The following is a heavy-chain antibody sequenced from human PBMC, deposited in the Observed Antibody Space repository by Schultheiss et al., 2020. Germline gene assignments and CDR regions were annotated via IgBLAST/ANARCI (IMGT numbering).Heavy chain of an antibody. D-gene: IGHD1-26*01. CDR3: ARDGLGTRWELSYYGMDV. CDR1: GFTFSSYA. J-gene: IGHJ6*02. V-gene: IGHV3-23*01. CDR2: ISGSGGST. Sequence: GGSLRLSCAASGFTFSSYAMSWVRQAPGKGLEWVSAISGSGGSTYYADSVKGRFTISRDNAKNSLYLQMNSLRAEDTAVYYCARDGLGTRWELSYYGMDVWGQGTTVTVSS.